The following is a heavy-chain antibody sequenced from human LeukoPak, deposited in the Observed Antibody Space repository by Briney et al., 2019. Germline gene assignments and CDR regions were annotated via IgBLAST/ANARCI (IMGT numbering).Heavy chain of an antibody. V-gene: IGHV3-23*01. J-gene: IGHJ4*02. D-gene: IGHD1-14*01. CDR1: GFTFSNYA. CDR3: AKDRQTGNHYYFDS. CDR2: FSGNGGPT. Sequence: GGSLRLSCAASGFTFSNYAMGWVRQTPGKGLEWVSAFSGNGGPTYYADSVKGRFTFSRDNSKSTLYLQMSNLRAEDAAVYYCAKDRQTGNHYYFDSWGQGTLVAVSS.